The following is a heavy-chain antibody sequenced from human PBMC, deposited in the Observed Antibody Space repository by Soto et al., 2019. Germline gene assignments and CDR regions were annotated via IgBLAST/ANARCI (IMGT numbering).Heavy chain of an antibody. D-gene: IGHD4-17*01. V-gene: IGHV3-23*01. CDR2: ISGSGDDT. CDR3: AKSVGDYNRNSCGMGV. CDR1: GFTFTSFA. J-gene: IGHJ6*02. Sequence: EVQLLESGGGLIQPGGSLRLSCVASGFTFTSFAMTWVRQAPGTGLEWVAGISGSGDDTYYAPSVKGRFSISRDNSKNTVYLQMNGLRAEDTAIYFCAKSVGDYNRNSCGMGVWGPGTTVAVSS.